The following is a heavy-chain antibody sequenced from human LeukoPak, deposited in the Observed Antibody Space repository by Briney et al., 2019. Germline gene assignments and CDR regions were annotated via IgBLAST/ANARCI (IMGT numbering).Heavy chain of an antibody. Sequence: PGGSLRLSCAASGFSAYNNYMTWVRQAPGKGLEWVSRIYSGGGIHYADSVKGRFTISRDSSKNTLYLQMNSLRADDTAVYFCATSPSAGYWGQGTLVTVSS. CDR3: ATSPSAGY. CDR2: IYSGGGI. CDR1: GFSAYNNY. J-gene: IGHJ4*02. V-gene: IGHV3-66*01.